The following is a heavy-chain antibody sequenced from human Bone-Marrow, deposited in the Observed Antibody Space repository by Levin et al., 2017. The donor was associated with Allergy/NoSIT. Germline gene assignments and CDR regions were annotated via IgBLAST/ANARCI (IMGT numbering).Heavy chain of an antibody. CDR2: MNPNSGGT. V-gene: IGHV1-2*06. D-gene: IGHD3/OR15-3a*01. CDR3: AREALRTGNYDDS. CDR1: GYTFTGYY. J-gene: IGHJ4*02. Sequence: ASVKVSCKASGYTFTGYYMHWVRQAPGQGLEWMGRMNPNSGGTSYAQKFQGRVTMTRDTSISTAYMELGGLKSDDTAVYYCAREALRTGNYDDSWGQGTLVTVSS.